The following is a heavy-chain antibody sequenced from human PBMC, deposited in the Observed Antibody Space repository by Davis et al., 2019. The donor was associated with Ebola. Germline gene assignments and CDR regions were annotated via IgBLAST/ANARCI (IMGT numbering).Heavy chain of an antibody. V-gene: IGHV4-34*01. CDR1: GGSLSGYY. J-gene: IGHJ4*02. CDR3: ARAEYYYGSGSFRFDY. CDR2: IYHSGST. D-gene: IGHD3-10*01. Sequence: SETLSLTCAVSGGSLSGYYWSWVRQPPGKGLEWIGEIYHSGSTNYNPSLKSRVTISVDTSKNQFSLKLSSVTAADTAVYYCARAEYYYGSGSFRFDYWGQGTLVTVSS.